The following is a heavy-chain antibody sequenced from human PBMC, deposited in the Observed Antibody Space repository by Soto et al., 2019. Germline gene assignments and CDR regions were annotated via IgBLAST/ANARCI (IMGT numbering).Heavy chain of an antibody. Sequence: EVQLVQSGGGLVKPGGSLRLSCTASGFTFVDYNMNWVRQAPGKGLEWVSSISGRSSYIHYADSVKGRFTISRDNAKNSVFLQMNGLRAEDTAVYYCARSKQLGFDPWGQGTVVTVSS. CDR3: ARSKQLGFDP. J-gene: IGHJ5*02. V-gene: IGHV3-21*06. CDR2: ISGRSSYI. CDR1: GFTFVDYN. D-gene: IGHD6-6*01.